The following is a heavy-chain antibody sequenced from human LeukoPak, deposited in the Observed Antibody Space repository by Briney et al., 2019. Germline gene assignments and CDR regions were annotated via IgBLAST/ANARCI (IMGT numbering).Heavy chain of an antibody. D-gene: IGHD2-15*01. V-gene: IGHV1-18*01. CDR2: ISPYNGNT. CDR3: AREAVGGMFLDY. J-gene: IGHJ4*02. Sequence: ASVKVSCKASGYTFTSYGISWVRQAPGQGLEWMGWISPYNGNTNYAQTFKGRVTITTDNSTSTPYLEMSSLRSEDTACYYCAREAVGGMFLDYWGQGTLVTVSS. CDR1: GYTFTSYG.